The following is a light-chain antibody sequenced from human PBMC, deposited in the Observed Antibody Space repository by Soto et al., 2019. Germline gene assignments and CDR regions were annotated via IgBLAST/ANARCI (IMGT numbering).Light chain of an antibody. J-gene: IGKJ4*01. V-gene: IGKV3-20*01. CDR3: QQFGDSRLT. CDR1: QSVSSSN. CDR2: GAF. Sequence: EIVLTQSPVTLSLSPGERATLSCRASQSVSSSNLAWYQQKPGQAPRLLIYGAFNRATGIPDRFIGGGSETDFTLTISRLEPEDFAVYYCQQFGDSRLTFGGGTKVDIK.